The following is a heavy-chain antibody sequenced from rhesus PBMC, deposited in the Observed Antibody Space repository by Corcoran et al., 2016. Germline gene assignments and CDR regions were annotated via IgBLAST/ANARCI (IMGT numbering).Heavy chain of an antibody. V-gene: IGHV4-173*01. CDR1: GGPISSNY. CDR3: ASLPGYSSGWYGY. Sequence: QLQLQESGPGLVKPSETLSLTCAVSGGPISSNYWSWIRQPPGKGLEWIGRSSGSGGSNDYNPSRKSRVTISTDTSKNQFSLKLSSVTAADTAVYYCASLPGYSSGWYGYWGQGVLVTVSS. D-gene: IGHD6-31*01. CDR2: SSGSGGSN. J-gene: IGHJ4*01.